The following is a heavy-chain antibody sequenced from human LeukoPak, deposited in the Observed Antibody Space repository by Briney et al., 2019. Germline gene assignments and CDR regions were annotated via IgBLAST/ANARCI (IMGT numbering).Heavy chain of an antibody. J-gene: IGHJ6*02. CDR2: IYPGDSDT. Sequence: GESLKISCWASGYSFTNYWIGWVRQMPGKGLEWMGIIYPGDSDTRYSPSFQGQVTISADKSISTAYLQWSSLKASDTAMYYCASLPGSYLDYYYYGMDVWGQGTTVTVSS. CDR3: ASLPGSYLDYYYYGMDV. CDR1: GYSFTNYW. V-gene: IGHV5-51*01. D-gene: IGHD1-26*01.